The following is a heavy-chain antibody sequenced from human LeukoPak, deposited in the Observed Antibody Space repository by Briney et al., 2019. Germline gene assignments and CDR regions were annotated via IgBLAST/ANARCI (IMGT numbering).Heavy chain of an antibody. V-gene: IGHV1-69*13. D-gene: IGHD2-2*02. J-gene: IGHJ4*02. CDR2: IIPIFGTA. Sequence: SVKVSCKASGGTFISYAISWVRQAPGQGLEWMGGIIPIFGTANYAQKFQGRVTITADESTSTAYMELSSLRSEDTAVYYCARGGCSSTSCYTGRYYFDYWGQGTLVTVSS. CDR1: GGTFISYA. CDR3: ARGGCSSTSCYTGRYYFDY.